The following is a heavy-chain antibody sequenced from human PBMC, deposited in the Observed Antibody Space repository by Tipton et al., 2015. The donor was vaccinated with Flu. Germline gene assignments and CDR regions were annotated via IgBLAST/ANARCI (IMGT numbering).Heavy chain of an antibody. V-gene: IGHV4-39*01. Sequence: TLSLTCTVSSGSIRSTNYFCAWIRQPPGKRLELIGSIYPSGTTYYNPSLKSRVTISADTSKNQFSLKLNSVTAADTAMFYCARLSFYDVDLKNFYFDYWGQGTLVTVSS. CDR3: ARLSFYDVDLKNFYFDY. CDR1: SGSIRSTNYF. J-gene: IGHJ4*02. CDR2: IYPSGTT. D-gene: IGHD3-10*02.